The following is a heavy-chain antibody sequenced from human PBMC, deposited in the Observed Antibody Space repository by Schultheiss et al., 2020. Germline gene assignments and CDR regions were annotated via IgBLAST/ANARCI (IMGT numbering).Heavy chain of an antibody. CDR1: SDSISSSYY. CDR2: IYTSGST. D-gene: IGHD3/OR15-3a*01. Sequence: SQTLSLTCTVSSDSISSSYYWSWIRQPAGKGLEWIGRIYTSGSTNYNPSLKSRVTISVDTSKNQFSLKLSSVTAADTAVYFCARHDLTRKRVFDYWGQGTLVTVSS. V-gene: IGHV4-61*02. J-gene: IGHJ4*02. CDR3: ARHDLTRKRVFDY.